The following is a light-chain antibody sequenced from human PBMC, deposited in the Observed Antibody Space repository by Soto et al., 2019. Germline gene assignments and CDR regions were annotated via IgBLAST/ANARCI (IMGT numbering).Light chain of an antibody. CDR3: HQYYYCFMWT. V-gene: IGKV1-5*01. CDR2: YAS. CDR1: QSISNW. Sequence: MTQSPSSLSPSVVDRFTIAWRASQSISNWLAWYQQQPGTAPTVLIYYASNLQSGVPSWFSGSGSWRDVTLIISSLQHDDFATYYCHQYYYCFMWTFGQGTKVDIK. J-gene: IGKJ1*01.